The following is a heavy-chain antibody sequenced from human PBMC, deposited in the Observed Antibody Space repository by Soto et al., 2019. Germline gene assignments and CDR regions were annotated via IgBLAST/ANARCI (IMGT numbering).Heavy chain of an antibody. CDR3: VKGSPHSSFDWFDP. V-gene: IGHV3-30*18. J-gene: IGHJ5*02. CDR1: GFTFNSYA. D-gene: IGHD4-4*01. Sequence: GGSLRLSCAASGFTFNSYAMYWVRQAPGKGLDWVALISYDGRKKFYADSVKGRFTISRDDSKKTQYLEMKSLRIEDTAVYSCVKGSPHSSFDWFDPWGQGTLVTVSS. CDR2: ISYDGRKK.